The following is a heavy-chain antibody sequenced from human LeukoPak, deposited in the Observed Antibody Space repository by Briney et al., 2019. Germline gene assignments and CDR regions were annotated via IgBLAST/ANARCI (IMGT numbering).Heavy chain of an antibody. J-gene: IGHJ4*02. V-gene: IGHV1-24*01. CDR3: ATDFGGGDCFNY. CDR2: FDPEDGET. Sequence: ASVKVSCKVSGYTLTELSMHWVRQAPGKGLEWMGGFDPEDGETIYAQKFQGRVTVTEDTSTDTAYMELSSLRSEDTAVYYCATDFGGGDCFNYWGQGTLVTVSS. D-gene: IGHD2-21*02. CDR1: GYTLTELS.